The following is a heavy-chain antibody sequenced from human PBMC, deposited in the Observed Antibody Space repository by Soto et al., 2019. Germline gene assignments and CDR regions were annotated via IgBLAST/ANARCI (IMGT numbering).Heavy chain of an antibody. V-gene: IGHV3-48*02. J-gene: IGHJ3*02. D-gene: IGHD2-2*01. CDR1: GFTFSTYS. CDR2: ISDSSGNI. Sequence: EVQLVESGGGLVQPGGSLRLSCAASGFTFSTYSMNWVRQAPGKGLEWVSHISDSSGNIFYADSVMGRFTISRDNAKNSLYLQMHILGDEDTDVYYCATDGVGVVPGDVFDIWGQGTMVTVSS. CDR3: ATDGVGVVPGDVFDI.